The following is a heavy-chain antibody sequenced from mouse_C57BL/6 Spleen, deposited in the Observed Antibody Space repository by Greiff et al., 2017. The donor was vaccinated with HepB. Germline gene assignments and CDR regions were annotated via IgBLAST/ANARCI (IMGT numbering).Heavy chain of an antibody. J-gene: IGHJ4*01. CDR1: GFTFTDYY. D-gene: IGHD3-2*02. CDR2: IRNKANGYTT. CDR3: ARYNGLRAMDY. V-gene: IGHV7-3*01. Sequence: DVKLVESGGGLVQPGGSLSLSCAASGFTFTDYYMSWVRQPPGKALEWLGFIRNKANGYTTEYSASVKGRFTISRDNSQSILYLQMNALRAEDSATYYCARYNGLRAMDYWGQGTSVTVSS.